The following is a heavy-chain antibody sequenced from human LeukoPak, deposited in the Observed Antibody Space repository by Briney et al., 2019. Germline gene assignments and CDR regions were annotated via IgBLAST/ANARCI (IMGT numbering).Heavy chain of an antibody. D-gene: IGHD4-17*01. Sequence: PGGSLRLSCAASGXTFNNYWVHWVRQAPGKGLVWVCPINPDGTVTTYAVSVKGRFTISRDNAKNTLYLQMNSLRAEDTAVYYCVRDSPGGFFDLWGRGTLVTVSS. CDR3: VRDSPGGFFDL. CDR1: GXTFNNYW. J-gene: IGHJ2*01. CDR2: INPDGTVT. V-gene: IGHV3-74*01.